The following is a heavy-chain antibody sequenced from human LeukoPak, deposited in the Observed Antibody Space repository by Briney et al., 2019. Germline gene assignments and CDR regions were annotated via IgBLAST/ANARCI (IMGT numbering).Heavy chain of an antibody. Sequence: VGSLSLSCAASGFTFSNYWVHWVRQAPGKGLGLVSLIHRDGSTTKYADSVKGRFTVYRDNAKNTLNLQMDSLRAEDTAVYYCARDKKSGESSEIDYWGQGTLVTVSS. CDR1: GFTFSNYW. V-gene: IGHV3-74*03. J-gene: IGHJ4*02. D-gene: IGHD3-10*01. CDR3: ARDKKSGESSEIDY. CDR2: IHRDGSTT.